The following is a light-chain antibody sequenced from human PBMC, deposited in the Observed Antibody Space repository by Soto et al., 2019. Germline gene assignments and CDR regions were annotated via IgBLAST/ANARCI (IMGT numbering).Light chain of an antibody. CDR1: QGISSY. J-gene: IGKJ1*01. V-gene: IGKV1-9*01. CDR3: QKLNSYPQT. Sequence: NQMTQSPSSRAASVGDRVTIASRASQGISSYLAWYQQKPGKAPKLLIYAESTLQSGVPPRLSGSGSGTDLTLTISRLQPEDFATYYCQKLNSYPQTCGQGTKVDIK. CDR2: AES.